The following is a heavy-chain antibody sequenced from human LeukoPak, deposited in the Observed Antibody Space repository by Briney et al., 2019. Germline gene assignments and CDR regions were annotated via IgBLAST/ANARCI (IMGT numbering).Heavy chain of an antibody. Sequence: GGSLRLSCAASGFTFSTYEMNWVRQAPGKGLEWVGLIRDSGEAFYADFARGRFAISRDESENTLYLQMNSLRVEDTAVYFCARDRAANQDWVEFDPWGQGTPVIVSS. CDR1: GFTFSTYE. CDR2: IRDSGEA. V-gene: IGHV3-66*03. CDR3: ARDRAANQDWVEFDP. D-gene: IGHD3/OR15-3a*01. J-gene: IGHJ5*02.